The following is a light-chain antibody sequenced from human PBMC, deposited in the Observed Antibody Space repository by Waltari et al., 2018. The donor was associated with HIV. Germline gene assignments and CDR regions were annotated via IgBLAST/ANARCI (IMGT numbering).Light chain of an antibody. CDR1: SLRSYS. CDR3: NSRDSSGHVI. CDR2: DKN. V-gene: IGLV3-19*01. J-gene: IGLJ2*01. Sequence: SSELTQYPAVSVSLGQTVRITCQVASLRSYSSNRYLQKPGQAPLLVIYDKNNRPPGSPDRFSGSSSGNAASLTITGAQAEDEADYYCNSRDSSGHVIFGGGTKLTVL.